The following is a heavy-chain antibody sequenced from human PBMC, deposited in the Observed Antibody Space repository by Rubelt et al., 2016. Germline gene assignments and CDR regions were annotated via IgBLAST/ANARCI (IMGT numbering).Heavy chain of an antibody. CDR3: ARITVGALPLGDFDRGPPWYFDL. V-gene: IGHV4-39*07. CDR2: IYYSGST. CDR1: GGSISSGGYY. D-gene: IGHD1-26*01. J-gene: IGHJ2*01. Sequence: SQTLSLTCTVSGGSISSGGYYWSWIRQPPGKGLEWIGSIYYSGSTYYNPSLKSRVTISVDTSKNQFSLKLSSVTAADTAVYYCARITVGALPLGDFDRGPPWYFDLWGRGTLVTVSS.